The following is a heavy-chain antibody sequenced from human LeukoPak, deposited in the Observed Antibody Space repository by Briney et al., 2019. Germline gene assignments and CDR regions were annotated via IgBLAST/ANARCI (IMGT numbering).Heavy chain of an antibody. Sequence: GGSLRLSCAASGFTFSSYAMHWVRQAPGKGLECVSAISSNGGSTYYANSAKGRFTISRDNSKNTLYLQMGSLRAEDMAVYYCAREGDSSAKRSFDYWGQGTLVTVSS. V-gene: IGHV3-64*01. J-gene: IGHJ4*02. CDR1: GFTFSSYA. CDR2: ISSNGGST. D-gene: IGHD3-22*01. CDR3: AREGDSSAKRSFDY.